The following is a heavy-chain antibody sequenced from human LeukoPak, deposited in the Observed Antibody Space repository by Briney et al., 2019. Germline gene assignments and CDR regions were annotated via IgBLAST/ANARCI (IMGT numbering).Heavy chain of an antibody. D-gene: IGHD2-15*01. V-gene: IGHV1-18*01. J-gene: IGHJ4*02. Sequence: ASVKVSCKTPGYTFIIYGISWVRQAPGQGLEWMGLISAYGNTNYAQNLQGRVTMTTDTSTSTAYMELRSLRSDDTAVYYCARGIIGYYFDYWGQGTLVTVSS. CDR2: ISAYGNT. CDR1: GYTFIIYG. CDR3: ARGIIGYYFDY.